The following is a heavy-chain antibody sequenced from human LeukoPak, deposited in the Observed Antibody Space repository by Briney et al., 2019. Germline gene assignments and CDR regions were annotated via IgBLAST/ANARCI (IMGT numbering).Heavy chain of an antibody. V-gene: IGHV3-30*18. CDR1: GFTFSSYG. CDR2: ISYDGSNK. Sequence: PGRSLRLSCAASGFTFSSYGMHWVRQALGKGLEWVAVISYDGSNKYYADSVKGRFTISRDNSKNTLYLQMNSLRAEDTAVYYCAKGSSGWSYYFDYWGQGTLVTVSS. D-gene: IGHD6-19*01. CDR3: AKGSSGWSYYFDY. J-gene: IGHJ4*02.